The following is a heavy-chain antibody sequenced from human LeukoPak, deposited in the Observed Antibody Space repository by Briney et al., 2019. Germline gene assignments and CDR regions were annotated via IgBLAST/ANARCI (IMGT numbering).Heavy chain of an antibody. J-gene: IGHJ3*01. Sequence: SETLSLTCTVSGDSFTTHYWSWIRQPPGRGLEWIGYISYLGSTNYNPFLRSRVTISIDTSKNEVSLMLTSVTAADTAVYYCASDSISMNAFDAWGQGTMVTVSS. D-gene: IGHD3-22*01. CDR2: ISYLGST. CDR3: ASDSISMNAFDA. V-gene: IGHV4-59*11. CDR1: GDSFTTHY.